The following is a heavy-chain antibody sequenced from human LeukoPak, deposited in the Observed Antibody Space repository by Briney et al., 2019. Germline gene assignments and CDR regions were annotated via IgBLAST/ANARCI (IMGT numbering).Heavy chain of an antibody. J-gene: IGHJ4*02. CDR2: ISGSSGST. CDR1: GFTFSSYA. D-gene: IGHD1-1*01. Sequence: GGPLRLSCAASGFTFSSYAMSWVRQAPGKGLEWVSAISGSSGSTYYADSVKGRFTISRDNSKNTLYLQMNSLRAEDTAVYYCAKLPTYNWNDTGYWGQGTLVTVSS. V-gene: IGHV3-23*01. CDR3: AKLPTYNWNDTGY.